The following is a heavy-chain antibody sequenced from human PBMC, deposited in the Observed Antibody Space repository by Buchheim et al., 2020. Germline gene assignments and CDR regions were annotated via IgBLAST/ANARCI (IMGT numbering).Heavy chain of an antibody. CDR1: GGSIDGRNYY. V-gene: IGHV4-39*07. J-gene: IGHJ4*02. CDR2: ICSTGTT. D-gene: IGHD3-22*01. CDR3: ARDPYYYDNSGYKYFFDY. Sequence: QLQLQESGPGLVKPSETLSLTCTVSGGSIDGRNYYWGWIRQPPGEGLEWIGTICSTGTTYYNPSLKSRVTISVDTSKNQFSLKLSSVTAADTAVYYCARDPYYYDNSGYKYFFDYWGQGIL.